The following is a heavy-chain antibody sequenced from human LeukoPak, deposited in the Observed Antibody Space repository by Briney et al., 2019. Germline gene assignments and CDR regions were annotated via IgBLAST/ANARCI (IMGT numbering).Heavy chain of an antibody. Sequence: ASVKVSCKASGYTFTGYYMHWVRQAPGQGLEWMGWINPNGGGTNYAQKFQGRVTMTRDTSISTAYMELSRLRSGDTAVYYCARELLDIVVVVAARNAFDIWGQGTMVTVSS. D-gene: IGHD2-15*01. V-gene: IGHV1-2*02. CDR3: ARELLDIVVVVAARNAFDI. J-gene: IGHJ3*02. CDR2: INPNGGGT. CDR1: GYTFTGYY.